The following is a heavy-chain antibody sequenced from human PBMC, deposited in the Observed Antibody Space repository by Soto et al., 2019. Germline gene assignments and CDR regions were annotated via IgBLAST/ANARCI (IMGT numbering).Heavy chain of an antibody. CDR3: TRDRGGYDPFDY. CDR2: IKSKTDGGTT. J-gene: IGHJ4*02. D-gene: IGHD5-12*01. V-gene: IGHV3-15*01. CDR1: GFTFSNAW. Sequence: GGSLRLSCAASGFTFSNAWMSWVRQAPGKGLEWVGRIKSKTDGGTTDYAAPVKGRFTISRDDSKNTLYLQMNSLKTEDTAVYYCTRDRGGYDPFDYWGQGTLVTVSS.